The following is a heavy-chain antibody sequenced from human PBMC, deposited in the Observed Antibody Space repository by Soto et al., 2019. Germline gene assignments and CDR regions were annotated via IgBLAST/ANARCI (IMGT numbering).Heavy chain of an antibody. Sequence: EVPLVESGGGLVKPGGSLRLSCAASGFTFSSYSMNWVRQAPGKGLEWVSSISSSSSYIYYADSVKGRFTISRDNAKNSLYLQMNSLRAEDTAVYYCARAYHYYDSSGYYPSYYYYYGMDVWGQGTTVTVSS. V-gene: IGHV3-21*01. J-gene: IGHJ6*02. CDR2: ISSSSSYI. CDR1: GFTFSSYS. CDR3: ARAYHYYDSSGYYPSYYYYYGMDV. D-gene: IGHD3-22*01.